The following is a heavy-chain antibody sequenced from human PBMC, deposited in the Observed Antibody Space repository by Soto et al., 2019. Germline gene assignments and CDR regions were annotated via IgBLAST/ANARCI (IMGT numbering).Heavy chain of an antibody. Sequence: SVNVSCKASGYTFTSYDINWVRQTTGQGLEWMGWIVVGSGNTNYAQKFQERVTITRDMSTSTAYMELSSLRSEDTAVYYCAAGDDYGDYYYYGMDVWGQGTTVTVSS. V-gene: IGHV1-58*02. D-gene: IGHD4-17*01. J-gene: IGHJ6*02. CDR2: IVVGSGNT. CDR3: AAGDDYGDYYYYGMDV. CDR1: GYTFTSYD.